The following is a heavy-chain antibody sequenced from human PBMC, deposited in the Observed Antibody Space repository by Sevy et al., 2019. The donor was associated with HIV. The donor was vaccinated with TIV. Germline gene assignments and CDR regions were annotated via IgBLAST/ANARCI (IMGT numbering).Heavy chain of an antibody. V-gene: IGHV1-69*13. D-gene: IGHD6-6*01. CDR1: GGTFSSYA. Sequence: ASVKVSCKASGGTFSSYAISWVRQAPGQGLEWMGGIIPIFGTANYAQKFQGRVTITADESTSTAYMELGSLRSEDTAVYYCAREVPIAARLTDYYYGMDVWGQGTTVTVSS. J-gene: IGHJ6*02. CDR2: IIPIFGTA. CDR3: AREVPIAARLTDYYYGMDV.